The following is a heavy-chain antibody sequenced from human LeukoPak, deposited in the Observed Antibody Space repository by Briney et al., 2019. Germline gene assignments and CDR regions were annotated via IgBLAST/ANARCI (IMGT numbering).Heavy chain of an antibody. V-gene: IGHV3-48*01. CDR1: GFTFNSYD. CDR3: ARARGYSYGLDY. J-gene: IGHJ4*02. CDR2: ISSSSNTI. D-gene: IGHD5-18*01. Sequence: PGGSLRLSCAASGFTFNSYDINWVRQAPGKGLEWVSYISSSSNTIYYADSVKGRFTISRDNVKNSLFLQMNSLRAEDTAVYYCARARGYSYGLDYWGQGTLVTVSS.